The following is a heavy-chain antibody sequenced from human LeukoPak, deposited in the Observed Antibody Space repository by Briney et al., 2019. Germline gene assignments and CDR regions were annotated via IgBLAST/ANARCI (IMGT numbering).Heavy chain of an antibody. CDR2: IIPIFGTA. CDR3: ASHSSSGRYYFDY. V-gene: IGHV1-69*05. J-gene: IGHJ4*02. D-gene: IGHD6-25*01. Sequence: ASVKVSCKASGGTFSRYAISWVRQAPGQGLEWMGRIIPIFGTANYAQKFQGRVTITTDESTSTAYMELSSLRSEDTAVYYCASHSSSGRYYFDYWGQGTLVTVSS. CDR1: GGTFSRYA.